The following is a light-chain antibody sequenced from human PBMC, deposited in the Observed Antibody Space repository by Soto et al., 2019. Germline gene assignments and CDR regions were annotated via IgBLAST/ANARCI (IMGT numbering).Light chain of an antibody. J-gene: IGKJ3*01. CDR3: HQYGTSPS. CDR1: QSVSSSY. CDR2: SAS. V-gene: IGKV3-20*01. Sequence: EIVLKQSPGTLSLSPGERATLSCRASQSVSSSYLAWYQQKPGQAPRLLTYSASTRATGISERFSGDGSGTDFSLTISRLEPEEFAVYYCHQYGTSPSFGPGTKVDIK.